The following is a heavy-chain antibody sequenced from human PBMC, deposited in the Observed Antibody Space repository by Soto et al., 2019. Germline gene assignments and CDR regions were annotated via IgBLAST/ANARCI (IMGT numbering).Heavy chain of an antibody. J-gene: IGHJ4*02. Sequence: QLQLQESGSGLVKPSQTLSLTWAVSGGSISSGGYSWSWIRQPPRKGLEWIGYIYHSGSTYYNPSLKSRVTISVDRSKNQFSLKLSSVTAADTAVYYCARAAVSGDYYFDYWGQGTLVTVSS. CDR2: IYHSGST. V-gene: IGHV4-30-2*01. CDR1: GGSISSGGYS. CDR3: ARAAVSGDYYFDY. D-gene: IGHD4-17*01.